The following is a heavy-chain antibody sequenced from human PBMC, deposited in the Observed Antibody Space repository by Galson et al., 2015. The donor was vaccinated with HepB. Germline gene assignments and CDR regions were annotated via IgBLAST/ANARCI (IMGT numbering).Heavy chain of an antibody. CDR3: ARGAYDSRGYRLDY. Sequence: SVKVSCKASGYTFSSYAINWVRQATGQGLEWMGWMNPNNGNTGYAQKFQGRVTMTKNTSISTAYMELSSLRSEDTAVYYCARGAYDSRGYRLDYWGQGTLVTVSS. CDR1: GYTFSSYA. D-gene: IGHD3-22*01. V-gene: IGHV1-8*02. J-gene: IGHJ4*02. CDR2: MNPNNGNT.